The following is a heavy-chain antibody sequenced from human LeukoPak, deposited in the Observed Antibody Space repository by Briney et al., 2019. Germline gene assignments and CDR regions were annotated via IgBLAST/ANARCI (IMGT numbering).Heavy chain of an antibody. Sequence: GGSLRLSCAASGFTFSSYEMNWVRQAPGKGLEWVSYISSSSSAIYYADSVKGRFTISRDNAKNSLYLQMNSLRAEDTAVYYCARESGSYYHWFDPWGQGTLVTVSS. CDR1: GFTFSSYE. V-gene: IGHV3-48*01. D-gene: IGHD1-26*01. CDR3: ARESGSYYHWFDP. CDR2: ISSSSSAI. J-gene: IGHJ5*02.